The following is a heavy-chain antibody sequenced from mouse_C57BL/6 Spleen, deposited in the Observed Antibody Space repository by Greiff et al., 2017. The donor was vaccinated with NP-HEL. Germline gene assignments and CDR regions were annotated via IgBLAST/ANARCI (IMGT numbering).Heavy chain of an antibody. CDR3: ARSSPTVVANYAMDY. D-gene: IGHD1-1*01. J-gene: IGHJ4*01. CDR2: INPSTGGT. Sequence: EVQLQQSGPELVKPGASVKISCKASGYSFTGYYMNWVKQSPEKSLEWIGEINPSTGGTTYNQKFKAKATLTVDKSSSTAYMQLKSLTSEDSAVYYCARSSPTVVANYAMDYWGQGTSVTVSS. V-gene: IGHV1-42*01. CDR1: GYSFTGYY.